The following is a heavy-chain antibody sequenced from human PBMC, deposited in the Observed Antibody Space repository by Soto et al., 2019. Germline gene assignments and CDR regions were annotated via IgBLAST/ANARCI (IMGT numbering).Heavy chain of an antibody. J-gene: IGHJ4*02. CDR2: ISAYNGKT. CDR3: XXDRXIAVTGLLHY. CDR1: GYPFTSYG. V-gene: IGHV1-18*01. Sequence: QVQLVQSGAEVKKPGASVKVSCKTSGYPFTSYGINWVRQAPGQGPEWMGGISAYNGKTSYTQKCQGRVTMNTDTXXXXXXXXXXXXXXXXXXXXXXXXDRXIAVTGLLHYWGQGTLVT. D-gene: IGHD6-19*01.